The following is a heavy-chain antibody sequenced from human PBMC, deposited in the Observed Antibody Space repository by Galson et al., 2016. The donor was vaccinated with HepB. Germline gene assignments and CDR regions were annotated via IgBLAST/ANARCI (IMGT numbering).Heavy chain of an antibody. CDR3: FAWGTTDF. CDR2: IRTHGGTT. J-gene: IGHJ6*02. V-gene: IGHV3-64D*06. Sequence: SLRLSCAASGFIFSNYEMHWVRQAPGRRLESVAGIRTHGGTTFYADSVKGSFTVSRDNSRNTLYLQMSSLGTEDTAVYDFFAWGTTDFWGRGTTVTVSS. CDR1: GFIFSNYE. D-gene: IGHD3-9*01.